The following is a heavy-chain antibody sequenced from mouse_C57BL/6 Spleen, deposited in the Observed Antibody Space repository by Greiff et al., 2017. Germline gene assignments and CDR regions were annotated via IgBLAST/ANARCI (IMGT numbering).Heavy chain of an antibody. CDR1: GFTFSDYG. CDR3: ARIYYYGSSFYYYAMDY. D-gene: IGHD1-1*01. J-gene: IGHJ4*01. V-gene: IGHV5-17*01. Sequence: EVMLVESGGGLVKPGGSLKLSCAASGFTFSDYGMHWVRQAPEKGLEWVAYISSGSSTIYYADTVKGRFTISRDNAKNTLFLQMTSLRSEDTAMYYCARIYYYGSSFYYYAMDYWGQGTSVTVSS. CDR2: ISSGSSTI.